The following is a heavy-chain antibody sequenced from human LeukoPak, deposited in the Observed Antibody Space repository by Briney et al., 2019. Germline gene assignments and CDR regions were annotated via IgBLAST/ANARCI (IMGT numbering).Heavy chain of an antibody. J-gene: IGHJ6*02. D-gene: IGHD6-13*01. CDR2: INPNIGGT. Sequence: ASVKVSCKASGYTFSGYDMSWVRQAPGQGLEWMGWINPNIGGTNYAQKFQGRVTITADESISTAYMELSRLRSDDTAVYYCARDRSSSRFAYSYYGMDVWGQGTTVTVSS. CDR1: GYTFSGYD. V-gene: IGHV1-2*02. CDR3: ARDRSSSRFAYSYYGMDV.